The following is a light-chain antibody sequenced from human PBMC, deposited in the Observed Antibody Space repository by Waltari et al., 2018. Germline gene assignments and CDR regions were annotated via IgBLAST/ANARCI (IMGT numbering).Light chain of an antibody. CDR3: QHHFRLPAT. CDR1: QSISSY. V-gene: IGKV3-20*01. J-gene: IGKJ1*01. CDR2: GAP. Sequence: IMFTQSPGTPSLSPGKRATLSCRASQSISSYLAWYQQKPGQAPRLLIYGAPTRATGIPDRFSGSGSGTDFSLTISGLEPEDSAVYYCQHHFRLPATFGQGTKVEIK.